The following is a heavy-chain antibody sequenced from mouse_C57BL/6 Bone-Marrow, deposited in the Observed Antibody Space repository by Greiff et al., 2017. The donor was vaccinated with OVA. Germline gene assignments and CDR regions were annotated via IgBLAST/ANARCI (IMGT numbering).Heavy chain of an antibody. Sequence: VQLKESVAELVRPGASVKLSCTASGFNIKNTYMHWVKQRPEQGLEWIGRIDPANGNTTYAPKFQGKATITADTSSNTAYLQLSSLTSEDTAIYYCARDLLWYLYYYAMDYWGQGTSVTVSS. CDR3: ARDLLWYLYYYAMDY. CDR2: IDPANGNT. J-gene: IGHJ4*01. V-gene: IGHV14-3*01. D-gene: IGHD2-1*01. CDR1: GFNIKNTY.